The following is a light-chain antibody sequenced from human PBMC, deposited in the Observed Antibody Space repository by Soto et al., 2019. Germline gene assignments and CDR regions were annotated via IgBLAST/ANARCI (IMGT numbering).Light chain of an antibody. Sequence: DIQMTQSPSTLSGSVGDRVTITCRASQTISSCLSWYQQKPGKAPNLLTYKASTLKRGVPSRFSRSGSGTEFPLTISRLQPDDFATYYCQHYNSYSEAFGQGTKVDI. CDR2: KAS. J-gene: IGKJ1*01. CDR3: QHYNSYSEA. CDR1: QTISSC. V-gene: IGKV1-5*03.